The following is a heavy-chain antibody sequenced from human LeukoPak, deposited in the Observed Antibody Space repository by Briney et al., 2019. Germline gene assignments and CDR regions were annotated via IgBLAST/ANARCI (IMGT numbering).Heavy chain of an antibody. J-gene: IGHJ6*02. CDR1: GGSISSYY. Sequence: SETLSLTCTVSGGSISSYYWSWIRQPPGKGLEGIGYIYYSGSTNYNPSLKSRVTISVDTSKNQFSLKLSSVTAADTAVYYCARVGGTNYYYYGMDVWGQGTTVTVSS. D-gene: IGHD1-26*01. CDR3: ARVGGTNYYYYGMDV. CDR2: IYYSGST. V-gene: IGHV4-59*01.